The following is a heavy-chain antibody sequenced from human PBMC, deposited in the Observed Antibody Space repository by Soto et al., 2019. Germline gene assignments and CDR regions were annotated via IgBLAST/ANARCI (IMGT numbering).Heavy chain of an antibody. CDR3: ARVNVMLIETFVYAVDV. D-gene: IGHD3-16*01. V-gene: IGHV2-26*01. CDR2: IFSDDNK. J-gene: IGHJ6*02. Sequence: QVTLKESGPVLVKPTETLTLTCTVSGFSLSNVRMGVSWIRQPPGKALEWLAHIFSDDNKSYNTSLNTRLTISKDTSKSQVVLTMANVDPIDTATYYCARVNVMLIETFVYAVDVWGQGTTVTVSS. CDR1: GFSLSNVRMG.